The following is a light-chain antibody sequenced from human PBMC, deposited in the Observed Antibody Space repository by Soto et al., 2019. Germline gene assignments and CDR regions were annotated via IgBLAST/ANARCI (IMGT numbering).Light chain of an antibody. CDR3: IPYALSRCAYV. V-gene: IGLV1-40*01. CDR2: GNN. CDR1: SSNIGAGHD. Sequence: QSVLTQPPSVSGAPGQRVTISCTGSSSNIGAGHDVHWYQQFPGTAPQLLIFGNNNRPSGAPDRFSGSKSGSSASLAITGLGAGGVPVFYCIPYALSRCAYVLGTGTRVT. J-gene: IGLJ1*01.